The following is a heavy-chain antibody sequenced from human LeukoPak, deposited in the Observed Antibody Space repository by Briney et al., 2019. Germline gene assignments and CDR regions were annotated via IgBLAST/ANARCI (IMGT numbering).Heavy chain of an antibody. Sequence: SETLSLXCTVSGGSISSYYWSWIRQPPGKGLEWIGYIYYSGSTNYNPSLKSRVTISVDTSKNQFSLKLSSVTAADTAVYYCARGPGIAAAGPNTDYWGQGTLVTVSS. V-gene: IGHV4-59*01. D-gene: IGHD6-13*01. CDR2: IYYSGST. J-gene: IGHJ4*02. CDR3: ARGPGIAAAGPNTDY. CDR1: GGSISSYY.